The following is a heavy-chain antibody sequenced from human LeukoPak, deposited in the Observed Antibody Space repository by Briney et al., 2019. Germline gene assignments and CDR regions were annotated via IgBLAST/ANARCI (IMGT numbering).Heavy chain of an antibody. CDR1: GGSISSSSYY. CDR2: IYYSGST. Sequence: KSSETLSLTCTVSGGSISSSSYYWGWIRQPPGEGLEWIGSIYYSGSTYYNPSLKIRVTISVDTSKNQFSLKLSSVTAADTAVYYCARGLRSFHWYFDLWGRGTLVTVSS. V-gene: IGHV4-39*07. D-gene: IGHD4-17*01. J-gene: IGHJ2*01. CDR3: ARGLRSFHWYFDL.